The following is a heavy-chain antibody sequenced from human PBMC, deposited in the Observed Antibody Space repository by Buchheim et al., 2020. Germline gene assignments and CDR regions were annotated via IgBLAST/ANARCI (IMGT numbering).Heavy chain of an antibody. CDR1: GFTFSSYG. D-gene: IGHD2-2*01. CDR2: IWYDGSNK. V-gene: IGHV3-33*01. CDR3: ARDPLTSYCSSTSCPRLYGMDV. J-gene: IGHJ6*02. Sequence: QVQLVESGGGVVQPGRSLRLSCAASGFTFSSYGMHWVRQAPGKGLEWVAVIWYDGSNKYYADSVKGRFTISSANSKNPLYLQMNSLRAEDTAVYYCARDPLTSYCSSTSCPRLYGMDVWGQGTT.